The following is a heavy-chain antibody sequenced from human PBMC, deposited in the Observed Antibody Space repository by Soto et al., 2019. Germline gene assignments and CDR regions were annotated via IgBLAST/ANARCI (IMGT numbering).Heavy chain of an antibody. J-gene: IGHJ4*02. V-gene: IGHV4-4*01. CDR2: IYHTGTA. Sequence: QVQLHESGPGLVKPSGTLSLTCVVTSDSVSNDNWWGWVRQPPGKGLELIVDIYHTGTASYNPSLQSRVTISLDKSMNQFSLRLTSVTAADPAVYCCARYRSGRRYFDHWGQGTLVAVS. CDR3: ARYRSGRRYFDH. CDR1: SDSVSNDNW. D-gene: IGHD3-10*01.